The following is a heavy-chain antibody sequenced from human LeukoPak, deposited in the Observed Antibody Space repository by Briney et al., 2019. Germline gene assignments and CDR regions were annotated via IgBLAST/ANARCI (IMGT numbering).Heavy chain of an antibody. CDR1: GFTFSRYS. CDR3: ARFAEVYYYVDV. V-gene: IGHV3-21*01. D-gene: IGHD2-21*01. CDR2: IRSYSSYI. J-gene: IGHJ6*03. Sequence: GGSLRLSCAASGFTFSRYSMNWVRQAPGKGLEWVASIRSYSSYIHYGDSVKGRFTISRDDAKKSVYLQMDSLRAEDTAVYYCARFAEVYYYVDVWGTGTTVTVSS.